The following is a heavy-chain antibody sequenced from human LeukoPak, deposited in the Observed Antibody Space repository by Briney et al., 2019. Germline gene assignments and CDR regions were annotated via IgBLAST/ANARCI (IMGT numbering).Heavy chain of an antibody. D-gene: IGHD2-15*01. CDR2: ISWDGGST. V-gene: IGHV3-43*01. Sequence: PGGSLRLSCAASGFTFDDYTMPWVRQAPGKGPEWVSLISWDGGSTYHADSVKGRFTISRDNSKNSLYLQMNSLRTEDTALYYCAKGAPQYCSGGSCYLYYYGMDVWGQGTTVTVSS. CDR3: AKGAPQYCSGGSCYLYYYGMDV. J-gene: IGHJ6*02. CDR1: GFTFDDYT.